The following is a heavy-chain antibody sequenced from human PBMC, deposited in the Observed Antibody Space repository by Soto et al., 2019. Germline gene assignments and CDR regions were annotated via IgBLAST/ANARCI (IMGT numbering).Heavy chain of an antibody. Sequence: SETLCLTCGVAGGSISSSNGWSWVRQPPGKGLEWIGEIYHSGSTNYNPSLKSRVTISVDKSKNQFSLKLSSVTAADTAVYYCAKCITALGPIDYWGQGTLVTVSS. J-gene: IGHJ4*02. CDR3: AKCITALGPIDY. D-gene: IGHD6-6*01. CDR1: GGSISSSNG. V-gene: IGHV4-4*02. CDR2: IYHSGST.